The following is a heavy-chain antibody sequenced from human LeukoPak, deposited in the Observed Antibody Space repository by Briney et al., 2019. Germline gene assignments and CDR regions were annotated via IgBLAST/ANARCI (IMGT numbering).Heavy chain of an antibody. CDR1: GFTLGGYW. J-gene: IGHJ5*02. V-gene: IGHV3-74*01. CDR3: ARSDWFDP. CDR2: IKNDGSST. Sequence: GGSLRLSCAASGFTLGGYWMHWLRQAPGKGLVWVSRIKNDGSSTTYADSVKGRFTISRDNAKSTLYLQMNSLRAEDTAVYYCARSDWFDPWGQGTLVTVSS.